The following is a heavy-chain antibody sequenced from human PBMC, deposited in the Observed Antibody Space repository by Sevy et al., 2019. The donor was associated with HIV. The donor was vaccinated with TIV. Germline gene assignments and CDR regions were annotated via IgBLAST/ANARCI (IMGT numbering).Heavy chain of an antibody. V-gene: IGHV4-34*01. CDR3: ARDVARFLEWYYSYYFDS. CDR2: INHSGAT. D-gene: IGHD3-3*01. Sequence: SETLSLTCAVYGGSFSGHSWTWIRQAPGRGLEWIGSINHSGATKYNPSLKSRVTLSSDTSKNQDSLRLTSLTTADTAVYYCARDVARFLEWYYSYYFDSWGQGTRVTVSS. J-gene: IGHJ4*02. CDR1: GGSFSGHS.